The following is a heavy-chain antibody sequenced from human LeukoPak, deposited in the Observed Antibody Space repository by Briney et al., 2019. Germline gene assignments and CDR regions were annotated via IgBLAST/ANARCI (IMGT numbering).Heavy chain of an antibody. Sequence: GGSLRLSCAASGFTFSSYGMHWVRQAPGKGLEWVAVIWYDGSNKYYADSVKGRFTISRDNSKNTLYLQMNSLRAEDTAVYYCARDRPGIAAAGTKTPINWFDPWGQGTLVTVPS. D-gene: IGHD6-13*01. J-gene: IGHJ5*02. CDR2: IWYDGSNK. CDR1: GFTFSSYG. V-gene: IGHV3-33*01. CDR3: ARDRPGIAAAGTKTPINWFDP.